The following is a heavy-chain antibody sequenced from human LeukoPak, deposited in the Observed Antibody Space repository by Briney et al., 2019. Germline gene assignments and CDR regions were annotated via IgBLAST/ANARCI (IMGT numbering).Heavy chain of an antibody. V-gene: IGHV4-34*01. CDR3: ARRVIMSAAGVPDTWLDP. CDR2: ITPSGST. J-gene: IGHJ5*02. Sequence: PSETLSLTCVVYGGSFSGYFWSWVRQPPGKGLEWIGEITPSGSTKYNPSLQSRVTISIDTSKNQFSLNLSSVTAADTAVYYCARRVIMSAAGVPDTWLDPWGQGILVTVSS. CDR1: GGSFSGYF. D-gene: IGHD2-8*01.